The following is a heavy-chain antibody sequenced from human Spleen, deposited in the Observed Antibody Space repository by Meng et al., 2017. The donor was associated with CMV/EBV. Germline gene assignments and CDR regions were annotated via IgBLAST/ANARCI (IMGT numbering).Heavy chain of an antibody. J-gene: IGHJ6*02. D-gene: IGHD2-15*01. CDR1: GFTFSSYW. CDR2: VNIDGRST. V-gene: IGHV3-74*01. Sequence: GGSLRLSCAASGFTFSSYWMRWVRQAPGKGLVWVSCVNIDGRSTNYADSVKGRFTISRDNAKNTLYLQMNSLRAEDTAVYYCAREIRDGGYYYYFAMDVWGQGTTVTVSS. CDR3: AREIRDGGYYYYFAMDV.